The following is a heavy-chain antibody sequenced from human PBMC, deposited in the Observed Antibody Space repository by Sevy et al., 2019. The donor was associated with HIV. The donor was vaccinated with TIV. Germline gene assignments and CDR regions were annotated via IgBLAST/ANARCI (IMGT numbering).Heavy chain of an antibody. D-gene: IGHD3-22*01. J-gene: IGHJ4*03. Sequence: GGSLRLSCAASGFTLSSYWMSWVRQAPGKGLEWVANIKQDGSEKYYVDSVKGRFTISRDNAKNSLYLQMNSLRVEDTAAYYCARARAYYYDNSGYSFDYWGQGTTVTVSS. CDR2: IKQDGSEK. CDR3: ARARAYYYDNSGYSFDY. V-gene: IGHV3-7*01. CDR1: GFTLSSYW.